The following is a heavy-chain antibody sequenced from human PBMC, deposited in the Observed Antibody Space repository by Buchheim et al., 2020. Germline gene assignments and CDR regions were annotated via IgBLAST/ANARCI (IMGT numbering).Heavy chain of an antibody. Sequence: EVQLLESGGGLVQPGGSLRLSCAASGFTFSSYAMSWVRQAPGKGLEWVSAISGSGGSTYYADSVKGRFTISRDNSKNTLYLQMNSLRAEDTAVYYCAKDLEFVGDYASDEDFDYWGQGTL. CDR2: ISGSGGST. CDR1: GFTFSSYA. CDR3: AKDLEFVGDYASDEDFDY. V-gene: IGHV3-23*01. J-gene: IGHJ4*02. D-gene: IGHD4-17*01.